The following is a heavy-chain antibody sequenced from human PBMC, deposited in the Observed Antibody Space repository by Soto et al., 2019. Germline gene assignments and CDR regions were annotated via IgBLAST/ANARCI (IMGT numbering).Heavy chain of an antibody. CDR3: AREAYSSGWYPVSLDY. CDR1: GFTFSSYS. D-gene: IGHD6-19*01. CDR2: ISTSSSNI. Sequence: EVQLVESGGGLVKPGGSLRLSCAPSGFTFSSYSMNWVRQAPGKGLEWVSSISTSSSNIYFADSVKGRFTISRDNAKNSLYLQMNSRRAEDTAVYYCAREAYSSGWYPVSLDYWGQGTLVTVSS. V-gene: IGHV3-21*01. J-gene: IGHJ4*02.